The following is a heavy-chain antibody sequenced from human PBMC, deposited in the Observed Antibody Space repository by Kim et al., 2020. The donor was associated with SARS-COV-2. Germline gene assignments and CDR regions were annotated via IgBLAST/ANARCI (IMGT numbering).Heavy chain of an antibody. CDR3: AKEHGDWNYFSTVGSNYFDY. Sequence: GGSLRLSCAASGFTFSSYGMHWVRQAPGKGLEWVAVISYDGSNKYYADSVKGRFTISRDNSKNTLYLQMNSLRAEDTAVYYCAKEHGDWNYFSTVGSNYFDYWGQGTLVTVSS. V-gene: IGHV3-30*18. D-gene: IGHD1-7*01. CDR2: ISYDGSNK. CDR1: GFTFSSYG. J-gene: IGHJ4*02.